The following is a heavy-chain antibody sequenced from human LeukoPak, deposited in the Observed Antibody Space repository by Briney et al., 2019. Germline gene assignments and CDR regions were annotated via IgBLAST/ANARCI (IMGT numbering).Heavy chain of an antibody. J-gene: IGHJ4*02. CDR3: NSYVAGRGPFDY. Sequence: GGSLRLSCAASGFTFSSYAMSWVRQTPGKGLEWVSAISGSGGSTYYADSVKGRFTISRDNSKNTLYLQMNSLRAEDTAVYYCNSYVAGRGPFDYWGQGTLVTVSS. CDR2: ISGSGGST. CDR1: GFTFSSYA. D-gene: IGHD6-19*01. V-gene: IGHV3-23*01.